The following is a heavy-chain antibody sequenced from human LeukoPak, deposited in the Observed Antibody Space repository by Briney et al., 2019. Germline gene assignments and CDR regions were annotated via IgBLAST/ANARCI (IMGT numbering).Heavy chain of an antibody. Sequence: GRSLRLSCAASGFNFSSYAMHWVRQAPGKGLEWVSAISGSGSATYYADSVKGRFTISRDNSKNTLYLQMNSLRAEDTAVYYCAKDQYGEAFDIWGPGTMVTVSS. CDR1: GFNFSSYA. CDR3: AKDQYGEAFDI. V-gene: IGHV3-23*01. J-gene: IGHJ3*02. D-gene: IGHD4-17*01. CDR2: ISGSGSAT.